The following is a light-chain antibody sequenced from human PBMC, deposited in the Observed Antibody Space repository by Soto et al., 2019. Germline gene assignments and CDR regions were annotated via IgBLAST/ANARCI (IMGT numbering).Light chain of an antibody. CDR2: EVS. V-gene: IGLV2-14*01. J-gene: IGLJ1*01. CDR3: SSYSISTAYL. CDR1: SSDVGGYDY. Sequence: QSVLTQPASVSGSPGQSITISCTGTSSDVGGYDYVSWYQLHPGKAPNLMIFEVSTRPSGVSYRFSGSKSGNTASLTISWLQAEDEADYFCSSYSISTAYLFGTGTKVTVL.